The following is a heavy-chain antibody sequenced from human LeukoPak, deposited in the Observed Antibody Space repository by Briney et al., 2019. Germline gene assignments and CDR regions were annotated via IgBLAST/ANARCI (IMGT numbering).Heavy chain of an antibody. CDR3: ARGRLDGSYYFDY. CDR1: GYSISSGYY. CDR2: LHHSGRT. Sequence: SETLSLTCTVSGYSISSGYYCVWIRQAPGKGLEWIGSLHHSGRTYYNPSLKSRVTISLDTPEIQFPLKLTSMSAADTAVYYCARGRLDGSYYFDYWGQGALVAASS. D-gene: IGHD2-15*01. J-gene: IGHJ4*02. V-gene: IGHV4-38-2*02.